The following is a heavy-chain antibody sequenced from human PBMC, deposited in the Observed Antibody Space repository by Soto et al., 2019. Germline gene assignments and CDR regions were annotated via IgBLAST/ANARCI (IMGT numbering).Heavy chain of an antibody. CDR3: ARLGTGYYSYFDY. D-gene: IGHD3-9*01. Sequence: SETLSLTCTVSGGSISSYYWSWIWQPPGKGLEWIGYIYYSGSTNYNPSLKSRVTISVDTSKNQFSLKLSSVTAADTAVYYCARLGTGYYSYFDYWGQGTLVTVSS. J-gene: IGHJ4*02. CDR1: GGSISSYY. V-gene: IGHV4-59*01. CDR2: IYYSGST.